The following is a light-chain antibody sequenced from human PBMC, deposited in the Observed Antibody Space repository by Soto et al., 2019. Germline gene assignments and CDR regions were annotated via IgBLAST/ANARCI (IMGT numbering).Light chain of an antibody. CDR2: DAS. J-gene: IGKJ5*01. CDR3: QQYDNLPPFT. Sequence: DIQMTQSPSSLSASVGDRVTITCQASQDINNYLNCYQQKPGKAPKLLIYDASNLETGVPSRFSGSGSGTEFTFTISSLQPEDIATYYCQQYDNLPPFTFGQGTRLEIK. CDR1: QDINNY. V-gene: IGKV1-33*01.